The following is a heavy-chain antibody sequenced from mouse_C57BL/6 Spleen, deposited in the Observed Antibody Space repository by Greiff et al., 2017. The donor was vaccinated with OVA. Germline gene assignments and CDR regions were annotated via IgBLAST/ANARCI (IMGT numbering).Heavy chain of an antibody. V-gene: IGHV1-52*01. CDR1: GYTFTSYW. J-gene: IGHJ1*03. CDR2: IDPSDSET. Sequence: VQLQQPGAELVRPGSSVKLSCKASGYTFTSYWMHWVKQRPIQGLEWIGNIDPSDSETHYNQKFKDKATLTVDKSSSTAYMQLSSLTSEDSAVYYCARGDYYGSSPLWYFDVWGTGTTVTVSS. D-gene: IGHD1-1*01. CDR3: ARGDYYGSSPLWYFDV.